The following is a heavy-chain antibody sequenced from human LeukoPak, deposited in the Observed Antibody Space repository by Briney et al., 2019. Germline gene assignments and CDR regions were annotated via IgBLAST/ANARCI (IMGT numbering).Heavy chain of an antibody. V-gene: IGHV5-51*01. CDR2: IYPDDSDT. CDR3: ARSAGHCSDGLCYAYNWFDL. D-gene: IGHD2-8*01. CDR1: GHTFTNSW. Sequence: GESLKISCEASGHTFTNSWIAWVRQKPGKGPEWMGLIYPDDSDTRYNPSFQGQVIISADKSISTAYLQWSSLKASDTAMYYCARSAGHCSDGLCYAYNWFDLRGQGTLVTVSS. J-gene: IGHJ5*02.